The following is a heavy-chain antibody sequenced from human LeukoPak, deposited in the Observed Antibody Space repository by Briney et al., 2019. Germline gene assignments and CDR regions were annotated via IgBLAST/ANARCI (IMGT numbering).Heavy chain of an antibody. CDR3: ARDLLLQDKEPFNAFDI. V-gene: IGHV4-61*01. D-gene: IGHD3-22*01. CDR2: IYYSGST. J-gene: IGHJ3*02. CDR1: DDSITSGYY. Sequence: KPSETLSLTCTVSDDSITSGYYWGWIRQPPGKGLEWIGYIYYSGSTNYNPSLKSRVTISVDTSKNQFSLKLSSVTAADTAVYYCARDLLLQDKEPFNAFDIWGQGTMVTVSS.